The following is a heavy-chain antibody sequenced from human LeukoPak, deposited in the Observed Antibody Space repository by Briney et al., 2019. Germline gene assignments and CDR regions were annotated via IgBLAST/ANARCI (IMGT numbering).Heavy chain of an antibody. Sequence: PGGSLRLSCAASGFTFSIAWMSWVRQAPGKGLEWVGRIKSKTDGGTTDYAAPVKGRFTISRDDSKNTLYLHMNSLQTEDTAVYYCTTDVGYYDSSGYSDYWGQGTLVTVSS. D-gene: IGHD3-22*01. CDR3: TTDVGYYDSSGYSDY. J-gene: IGHJ4*02. CDR1: GFTFSIAW. V-gene: IGHV3-15*01. CDR2: IKSKTDGGTT.